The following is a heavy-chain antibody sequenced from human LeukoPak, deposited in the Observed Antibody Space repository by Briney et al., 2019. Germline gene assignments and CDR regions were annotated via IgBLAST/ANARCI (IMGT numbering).Heavy chain of an antibody. CDR1: GFTFSSYS. CDR2: ISSSGSFI. Sequence: PGGSLRLPCAASGFTFSSYSMNWVRQAPGKGLEWVSSISSSGSFIYYADSVKGRLTTSRDNAKNSLYLQMNSLRADDTAVYYCARLFLGYCTSNNCPDSGWGQGTLVTVSS. D-gene: IGHD2-8*01. CDR3: ARLFLGYCTSNNCPDSG. J-gene: IGHJ4*02. V-gene: IGHV3-21*01.